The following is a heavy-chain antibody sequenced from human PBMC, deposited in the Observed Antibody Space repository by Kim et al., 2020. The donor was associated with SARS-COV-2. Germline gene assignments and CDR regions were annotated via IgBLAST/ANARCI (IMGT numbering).Heavy chain of an antibody. CDR3: AEHLATPPTYYFDY. V-gene: IGHV3-23*01. J-gene: IGHJ4*02. D-gene: IGHD1-26*01. Sequence: AEHLNGRFTIARDNSKSTLCLRRNSLSAEDTAVYYCAEHLATPPTYYFDYWGQGTLVTVSS.